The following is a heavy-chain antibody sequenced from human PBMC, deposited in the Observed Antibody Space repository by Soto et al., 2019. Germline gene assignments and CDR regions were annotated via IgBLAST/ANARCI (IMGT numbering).Heavy chain of an antibody. V-gene: IGHV4-39*01. CDR2: IYYSGST. CDR3: ARRHSSSWYTGWFDP. D-gene: IGHD6-13*01. Sequence: QLQLQESGPGLVKPSETLSLTCTVSGGSISSSSYYWGWIRQPPGKGLEWIGSIYYSGSTYYNPSLKSRVTISVDTSKNQFSLKLSSVTAADTAVYYCARRHSSSWYTGWFDPWGQGTLVTVSS. CDR1: GGSISSSSYY. J-gene: IGHJ5*02.